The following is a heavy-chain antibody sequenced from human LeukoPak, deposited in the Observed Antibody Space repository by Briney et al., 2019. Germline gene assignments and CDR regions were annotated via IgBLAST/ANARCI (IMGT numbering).Heavy chain of an antibody. Sequence: GGSLRLSCAASGFTFSSYAMSWVRQAPGKGLEWVSAISGSGGSTYYADSVKGRFTISRDNSKNTLYLQMNSLRAEDTAVYYCAKLGDNYYDSSALGALYYFDYWGQGTLVTVSS. CDR3: AKLGDNYYDSSALGALYYFDY. D-gene: IGHD3-22*01. CDR1: GFTFSSYA. CDR2: ISGSGGST. J-gene: IGHJ4*02. V-gene: IGHV3-23*01.